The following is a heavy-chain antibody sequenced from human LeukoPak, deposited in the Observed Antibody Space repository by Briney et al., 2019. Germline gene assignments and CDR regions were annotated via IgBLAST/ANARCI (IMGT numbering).Heavy chain of an antibody. Sequence: SETLSLTCDVYGASFSDYYWSWVRQPPGKGLEWIGEINHSGTTNYNPSLATRVTISIDTSKNHFSLNPTSVTAADTAVYYCAKSNGYGLIDIWGQGTMVTVSS. V-gene: IGHV4-34*01. D-gene: IGHD3-10*01. CDR3: AKSNGYGLIDI. CDR2: INHSGTT. CDR1: GASFSDYY. J-gene: IGHJ3*02.